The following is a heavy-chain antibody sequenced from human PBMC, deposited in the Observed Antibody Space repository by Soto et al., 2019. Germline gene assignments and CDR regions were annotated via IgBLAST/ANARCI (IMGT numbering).Heavy chain of an antibody. CDR1: GFSLSTSGVG. Sequence: QITLKESGPTRVKPTQTLTLTCTLSGFSLSTSGVGVGWIRRPPGKALEWLALIYWDDDKRYSPSLKSRLTITKDTSKNQVVLTMTNMDPVDTATYYCAHSLIPNWGSRGPFDYWGQGTLVTVSS. D-gene: IGHD7-27*01. J-gene: IGHJ4*02. V-gene: IGHV2-5*02. CDR2: IYWDDDK. CDR3: AHSLIPNWGSRGPFDY.